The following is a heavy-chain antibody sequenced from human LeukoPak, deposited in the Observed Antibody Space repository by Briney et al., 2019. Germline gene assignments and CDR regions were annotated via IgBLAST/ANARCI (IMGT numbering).Heavy chain of an antibody. J-gene: IGHJ4*02. CDR1: GVPFSNYY. CDR2: INHSGYT. D-gene: IGHD6-19*01. CDR3: TRAVAGHPD. V-gene: IGHV4-34*01. Sequence: SETLSLTCAVSGVPFSNYYWSWVRQSPTKGLEWIGEINHSGYTNHNPSLKSRVTISIDTSKNQFSLMVTSMTAADTGVYYCTRAVAGHPDWGQGTLVTVSS.